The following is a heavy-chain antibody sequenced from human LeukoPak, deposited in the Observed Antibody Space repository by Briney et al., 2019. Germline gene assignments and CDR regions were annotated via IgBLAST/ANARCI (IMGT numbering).Heavy chain of an antibody. Sequence: SETLSLTCTVSGGSISSSSYYWGWIRQPPGKGLEWIGSIYHSGSTYYNPSLKSRVTISVDTSKNQFSLKLSSVTAADTAVYYCARDGGSGPDPWGQGTLVTVSS. CDR2: IYHSGST. J-gene: IGHJ5*02. V-gene: IGHV4-39*07. CDR3: ARDGGSGPDP. CDR1: GGSISSSSYY. D-gene: IGHD3-10*01.